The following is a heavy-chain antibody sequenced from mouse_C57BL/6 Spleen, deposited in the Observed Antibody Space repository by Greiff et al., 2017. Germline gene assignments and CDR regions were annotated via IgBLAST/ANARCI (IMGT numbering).Heavy chain of an antibody. CDR1: GYTFTDYT. V-gene: IGHV1-18*01. J-gene: IGHJ4*01. D-gene: IGHD3-3*01. CDR3: AGAGYAMDY. CDR2: IHPNNGGT. Sequence: VQLQQSGPELVKPGASVKLPCQASGYTFTDYTMHWVKQSHGKSLEWIGAIHPNNGGTIYNQKFKGQATLTVAKSSSAADMELRSLTSVDTAVYYGAGAGYAMDYWGQGTPVTVS.